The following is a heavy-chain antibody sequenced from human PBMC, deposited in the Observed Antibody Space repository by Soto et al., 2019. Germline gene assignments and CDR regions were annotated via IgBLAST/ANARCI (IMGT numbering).Heavy chain of an antibody. J-gene: IGHJ5*02. CDR2: IIPIFGTS. D-gene: IGHD2-15*01. CDR1: GGSFSSNT. Sequence: QLQLVQSGAEVKKPGSSVNVSCKTSGGSFSSNTITWVRQATGQGLEWMGGIIPIFGTSNYAQKFQGRVTITADESTNTVYMELSRLRYEDTAVYYCARDVLLVVVSATRAAGGLDPWGQGTLVTVSS. CDR3: ARDVLLVVVSATRAAGGLDP. V-gene: IGHV1-69*01.